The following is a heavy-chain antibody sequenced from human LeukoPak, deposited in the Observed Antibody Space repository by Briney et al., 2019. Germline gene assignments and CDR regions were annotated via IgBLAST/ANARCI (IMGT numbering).Heavy chain of an antibody. CDR3: AREIAARAAFDI. CDR2: INPSGGST. CDR1: GGTFSSYA. Sequence: ASVKVSCKASGGTFSSYAISWVRQAPGQGLEWMGIINPSGGSTSYAQKFQGRVTMTRDTSTSTVYMELSSLRSEDTAVYYCAREIAARAAFDIWGQGTMVTVSS. J-gene: IGHJ3*02. V-gene: IGHV1-46*01. D-gene: IGHD6-6*01.